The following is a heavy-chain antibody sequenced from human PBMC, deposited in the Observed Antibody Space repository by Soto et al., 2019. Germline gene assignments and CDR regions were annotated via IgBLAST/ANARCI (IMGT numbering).Heavy chain of an antibody. Sequence: QVQLVESGGGVVQPGRSLRLSCAASGFTFRDYGMHWVRQAPGKGLEWVAVISYDGSIKYYADSVKGRFTISRDNSQNTRFLQVNSLRAEDTAVYYCAKTGRGGATRDNFYCWGQGTLVTVSS. V-gene: IGHV3-30*18. J-gene: IGHJ4*02. D-gene: IGHD1-26*01. CDR2: ISYDGSIK. CDR1: GFTFRDYG. CDR3: AKTGRGGATRDNFYC.